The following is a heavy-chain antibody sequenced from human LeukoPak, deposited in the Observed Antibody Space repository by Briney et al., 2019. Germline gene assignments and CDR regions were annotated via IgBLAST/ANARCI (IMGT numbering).Heavy chain of an antibody. CDR2: IHDSGST. J-gene: IGHJ5*02. CDR3: ARGFGAGNYYYGWFDP. V-gene: IGHV4-30-4*08. CDR1: GGSISSGSYY. D-gene: IGHD3-10*01. Sequence: SETLSLTCTVSGGSISSGSYYWSWIRQPAGKGLEWIGFIHDSGSTYYNPSLKSRVSISRDMSKNQLSLMLSSVTAADTAVYYCARGFGAGNYYYGWFDPWGQGTLVSVSS.